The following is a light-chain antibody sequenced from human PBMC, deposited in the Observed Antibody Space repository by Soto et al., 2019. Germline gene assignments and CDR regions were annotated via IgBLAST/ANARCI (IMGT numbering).Light chain of an antibody. CDR1: QSVSSH. Sequence: EIVLTQSPVTLSLSPGERATLSCRASQSVSSHLAWYQQRPGQAPRLLIYDTSNRATGIPARFSGSGSGTDFSLNISSLEPEDFAVYYCQQRGNWPRTFGQGTKLEIK. CDR3: QQRGNWPRT. CDR2: DTS. V-gene: IGKV3-11*01. J-gene: IGKJ2*01.